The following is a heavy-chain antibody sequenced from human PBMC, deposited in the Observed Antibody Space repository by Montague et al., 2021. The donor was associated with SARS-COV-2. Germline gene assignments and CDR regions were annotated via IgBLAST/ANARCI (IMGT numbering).Heavy chain of an antibody. CDR1: GGSITGYF. CDR3: ARVPFSSSWYYLDS. CDR2: MRYSGST. Sequence: SETLSLTCTISGGSITGYFWTWIRQPPGKGLKWLGHMRYSGSTKYNPSLESLVTMSIDTSERQFSLHLRSVTAADTGVSYCARVPFSSSWYYLDSWGQGTLVTVSS. J-gene: IGHJ4*02. V-gene: IGHV4-59*12. D-gene: IGHD6-13*01.